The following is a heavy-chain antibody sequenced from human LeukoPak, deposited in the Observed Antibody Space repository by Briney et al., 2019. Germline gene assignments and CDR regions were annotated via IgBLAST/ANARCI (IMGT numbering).Heavy chain of an antibody. CDR1: GGSISSYY. CDR2: IYYSRST. Sequence: PSETLSLTCTVSGGSISSYYWSWIRQPPGKGLEWIGYIYYSRSTNYNPSLKSRVTISVDTSKNQFSLKLSSVTAADTAVYYCARDRLPLAFDIWGQGTMVTVSS. V-gene: IGHV4-59*01. CDR3: ARDRLPLAFDI. J-gene: IGHJ3*02.